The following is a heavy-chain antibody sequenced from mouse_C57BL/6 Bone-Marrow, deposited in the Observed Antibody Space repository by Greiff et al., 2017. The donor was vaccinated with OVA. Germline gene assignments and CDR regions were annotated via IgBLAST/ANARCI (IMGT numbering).Heavy chain of an antibody. Sequence: EVQLVESGGGLVQPGGSLSLSCAASGFTFTDYYMSWVRQPPGKALEWLGFIRNKANGYTTEYSASVKGRFTISRDNSQSILYLQMNALRAEDSATYYCARYLQSNYEGDYAMDYWGKGNSVTVSA. CDR3: ARYLQSNYEGDYAMDY. J-gene: IGHJ4*01. V-gene: IGHV7-3*01. CDR1: GFTFTDYY. CDR2: IRNKANGYTT. D-gene: IGHD2-5*01.